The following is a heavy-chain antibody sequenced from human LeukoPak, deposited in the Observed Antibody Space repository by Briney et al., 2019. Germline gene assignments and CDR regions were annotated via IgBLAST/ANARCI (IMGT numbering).Heavy chain of an antibody. Sequence: GGSLRLSCTVSGFTVSSNSMSWVRQAPGKGLEWVSFIYSDNTHYSDSVKGRFTISRDNSKNTLYLQMDSLRAKDTAVYYCARRAGAYSHPYDYWGQGTLVTVSS. CDR2: IYSDNT. V-gene: IGHV3-53*01. CDR3: ARRAGAYSHPYDY. J-gene: IGHJ4*02. D-gene: IGHD4/OR15-4a*01. CDR1: GFTVSSNS.